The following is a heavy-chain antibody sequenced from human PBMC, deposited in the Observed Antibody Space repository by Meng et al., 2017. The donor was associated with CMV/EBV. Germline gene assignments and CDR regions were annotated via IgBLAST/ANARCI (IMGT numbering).Heavy chain of an antibody. CDR1: GFTFSSYA. J-gene: IGHJ4*02. CDR2: ISSNGGST. V-gene: IGHV3-64*02. Sequence: GESLKISCAASGFTFSSYAMHWVRQAPGKGLEYVSAISSNGGSTYYADSVKGRFTISRDNSKNTLYLQMNSLRAEDTAVYYCARVHFGDYGMDYWGQGTLVTVSS. CDR3: ARVHFGDYGMDY. D-gene: IGHD4-17*01.